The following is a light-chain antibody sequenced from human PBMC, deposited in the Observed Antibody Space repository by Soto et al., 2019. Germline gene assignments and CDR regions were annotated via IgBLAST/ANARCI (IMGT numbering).Light chain of an antibody. Sequence: EIVLTQSPGTLSLSPGERATLSCRASQNVNNNYLAWYQQKPGRAPRLLIYGASSRATGIPDRFSGSGSGTDFTLTISRLEPEDFAVYYCQQYGTSPLTFGGGTKVEIK. CDR2: GAS. CDR1: QNVNNNY. V-gene: IGKV3-20*01. CDR3: QQYGTSPLT. J-gene: IGKJ4*01.